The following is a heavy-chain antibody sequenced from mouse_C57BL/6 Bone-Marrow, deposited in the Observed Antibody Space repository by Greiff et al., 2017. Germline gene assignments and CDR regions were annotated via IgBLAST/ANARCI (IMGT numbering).Heavy chain of an antibody. Sequence: QVQLQQPGAELVKPGASVKLSCKASGYTFTSYWMHWVKQRPGQGLEWIGMIHPNSGSTNYNEKFKSKATLTVDKSSSTASMKLSSLTSEDSAVXYCAKTDSNYGWYFDFWGTGTTVTVSS. D-gene: IGHD2-5*01. CDR2: IHPNSGST. J-gene: IGHJ1*03. V-gene: IGHV1-64*01. CDR1: GYTFTSYW. CDR3: AKTDSNYGWYFDF.